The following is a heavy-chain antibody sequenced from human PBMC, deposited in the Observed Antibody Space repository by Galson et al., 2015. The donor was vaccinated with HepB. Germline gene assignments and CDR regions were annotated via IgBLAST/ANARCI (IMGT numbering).Heavy chain of an antibody. V-gene: IGHV1-69*13. CDR3: ARQHDTSGYYAY. Sequence: SVKVSCKASGVTFSSYAISWLRQAPGQGLEWMGGIIPLFGSANYAQKLQGRVTITADESTSTTYMELSSLRSEDTALYYRARQHDTSGYYAYWGQGTLVTVSS. CDR2: IIPLFGSA. D-gene: IGHD3-22*01. CDR1: GVTFSSYA. J-gene: IGHJ4*02.